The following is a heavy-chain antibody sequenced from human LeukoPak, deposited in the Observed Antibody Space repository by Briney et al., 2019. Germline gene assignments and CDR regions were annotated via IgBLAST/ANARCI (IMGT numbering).Heavy chain of an antibody. CDR1: GFSDYS. CDR3: ARGKTPAVTTPFDY. D-gene: IGHD4-17*01. Sequence: GGSLRLSCAASGFSDYSMRWVRQAPGKGLEWLAVIWYDESKRYYADSVKGRFTISRDNSKNTLYLQMNSLRAEDAAVYYCARGKTPAVTTPFDYWGQGTLVTVSS. CDR2: IWYDESKR. J-gene: IGHJ4*02. V-gene: IGHV3-33*01.